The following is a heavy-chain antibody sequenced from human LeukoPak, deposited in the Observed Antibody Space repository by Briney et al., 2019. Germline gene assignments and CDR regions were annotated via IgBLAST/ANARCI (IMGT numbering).Heavy chain of an antibody. CDR2: MSHDGSNE. V-gene: IGHV3-30*04. Sequence: PGESLRLSCAASGFTFSDYVINWVRQAPGKGLEWVAVMSHDGSNEEYADSVKGRLTISRDNSKKTLYLQMNSLRPDDTAMYYCARYFDIMTGYSVFDYWGQGTLVTVSS. J-gene: IGHJ4*02. CDR3: ARYFDIMTGYSVFDY. CDR1: GFTFSDYV. D-gene: IGHD3-9*01.